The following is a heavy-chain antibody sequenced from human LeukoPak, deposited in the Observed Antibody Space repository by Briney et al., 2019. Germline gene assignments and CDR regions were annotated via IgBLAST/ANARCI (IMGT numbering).Heavy chain of an antibody. J-gene: IGHJ3*02. D-gene: IGHD4-17*01. CDR1: GFTFINYA. V-gene: IGHV3-23*01. Sequence: GGSLRLSCADSGFTFINYAMSWVRQAPGKGVEGVSTISGSGCSTYYADSVKGRFTISRDNSKNTLYLQMNSLRAEDTAVYYCAKDYGDYVGAFDIWGQGTMVTVSS. CDR2: ISGSGCST. CDR3: AKDYGDYVGAFDI.